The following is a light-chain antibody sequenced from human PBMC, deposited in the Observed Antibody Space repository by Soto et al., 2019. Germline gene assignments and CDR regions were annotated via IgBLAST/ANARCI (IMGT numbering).Light chain of an antibody. CDR2: GAS. Sequence: EIVMTQSPATLSVSPGERATLSCRASQSVSSNLAWYQQKPGQPPRLLIYGASTRATGIPARFSGSGSGTEFTLTISSLQPEDFAVYYCQQYNNWPPYTFGQGTKLEFK. CDR3: QQYNNWPPYT. CDR1: QSVSSN. V-gene: IGKV3-15*01. J-gene: IGKJ2*01.